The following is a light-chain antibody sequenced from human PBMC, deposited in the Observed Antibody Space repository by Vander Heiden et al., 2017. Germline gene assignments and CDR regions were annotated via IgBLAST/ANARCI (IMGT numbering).Light chain of an antibody. Sequence: IGFTPSPLHLSLSPGETPTLPCRASPSVSSYLARNQQKPGRAPCLLIYDASTRATGIAARFSGGGSGTDFTLTISSREPEDFAVYYCQQRSNWPPAFGQGTRLEIK. CDR2: DAS. J-gene: IGKJ5*01. V-gene: IGKV3-11*01. CDR3: QQRSNWPPA. CDR1: PSVSSY.